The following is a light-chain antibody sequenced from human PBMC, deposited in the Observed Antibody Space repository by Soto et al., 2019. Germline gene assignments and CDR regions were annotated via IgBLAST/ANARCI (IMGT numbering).Light chain of an antibody. Sequence: EIVMTQSPATLSVSPGERATLSCSASQSVSSNLAWYQQKPGQAPRLLIYGASTRATGIPARFSGSGSGTEFTLTISSLQSEDFAVYYCQQYNNWRTFGQGTKVDNK. V-gene: IGKV3-15*01. CDR2: GAS. CDR1: QSVSSN. CDR3: QQYNNWRT. J-gene: IGKJ1*01.